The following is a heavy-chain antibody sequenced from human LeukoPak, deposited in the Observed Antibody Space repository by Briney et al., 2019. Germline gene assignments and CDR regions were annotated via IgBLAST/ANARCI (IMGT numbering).Heavy chain of an antibody. J-gene: IGHJ4*02. CDR3: ARDYYDSSGYDSCSGY. V-gene: IGHV1-69*01. D-gene: IGHD3-22*01. Sequence: SVKVSCKASGRTPSRYAISWVRQAPGQGLEWVGGIIHIFSTANYAQKFEGRVTSTADESTSTAYMELSSLRSEDTAVYYCARDYYDSSGYDSCSGYWGQGTLVTVSS. CDR1: GRTPSRYA. CDR2: IIHIFSTA.